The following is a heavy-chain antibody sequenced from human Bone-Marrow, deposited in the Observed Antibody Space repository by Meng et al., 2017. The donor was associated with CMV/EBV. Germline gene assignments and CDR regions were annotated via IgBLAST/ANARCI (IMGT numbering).Heavy chain of an antibody. CDR3: ARASSLGVAFDI. J-gene: IGHJ3*02. D-gene: IGHD3-16*01. CDR2: ISYDGSNK. Sequence: GGSLRLPCAASGFTFSSYAMHWVRQAPGKGLEWVAVISYDGSNKYYADSVKGRFTISRGNSKNTLYLQMNSLRAEDTAGYYCARASSLGVAFDIWGQGTMVTVSS. CDR1: GFTFSSYA. V-gene: IGHV3-30*04.